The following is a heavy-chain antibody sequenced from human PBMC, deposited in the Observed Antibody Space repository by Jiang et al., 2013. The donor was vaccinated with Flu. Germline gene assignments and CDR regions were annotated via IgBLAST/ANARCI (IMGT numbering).Heavy chain of an antibody. Sequence: VRPGGSLRLSCAAPGFTFSSYAMSWVRQAPGKGLKWVSTISGSGDNTYYADSVKGRFTISRDNSKNTLYLQMNSLRAEDTAVYYCAKGGYCSDGVCNPKSFYFDYWGQGTLVTVSS. V-gene: IGHV3-23*01. CDR2: ISGSGDNT. CDR3: AKGGYCSDGVCNPKSFYFDY. CDR1: GFTFSSYA. J-gene: IGHJ4*02. D-gene: IGHD2-8*01.